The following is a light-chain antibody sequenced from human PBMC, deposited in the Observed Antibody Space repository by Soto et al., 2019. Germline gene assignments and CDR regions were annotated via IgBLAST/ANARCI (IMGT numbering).Light chain of an antibody. Sequence: QSVLTQPASVSGSPGQSITISCTGTSSDVGGYNYVSWYQQHPGKAPKLMIYEVSNRPSGVSNRFSGSKSGNTASLTISGLQAEDEADYYCSSYTSSPNVVFGGGTKLTVL. V-gene: IGLV2-14*01. J-gene: IGLJ2*01. CDR2: EVS. CDR1: SSDVGGYNY. CDR3: SSYTSSPNVV.